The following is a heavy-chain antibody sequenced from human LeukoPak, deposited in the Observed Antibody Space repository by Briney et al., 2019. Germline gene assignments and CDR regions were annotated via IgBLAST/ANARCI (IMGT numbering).Heavy chain of an antibody. Sequence: GASVKVSCKASGGTFIIYAISWVRQAPGQGLEWMGRIIPILGIANYAQKFQGRVTITADKSTSTAYMELSSLRSEDTAVYYCARVSSGSYSSWGQGTLVTVSS. CDR1: GGTFIIYA. CDR3: ARVSSGSYSS. D-gene: IGHD1-26*01. CDR2: IIPILGIA. J-gene: IGHJ4*02. V-gene: IGHV1-69*04.